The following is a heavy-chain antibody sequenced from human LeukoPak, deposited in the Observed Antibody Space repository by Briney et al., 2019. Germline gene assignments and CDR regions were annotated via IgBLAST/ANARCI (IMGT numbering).Heavy chain of an antibody. J-gene: IGHJ3*02. D-gene: IGHD1-26*01. CDR1: GYTYTGYY. Sequence: ASVKVSCKASGYTYTGYYMHWVRQAPGQGLEWMGWINPNSGGTNYAQKFQGWVTMTRDTSISTAYMELSRLRSDDTAVYYCARVYSDSGSYHVGVGAFNIWGQGTMVTVSS. V-gene: IGHV1-2*04. CDR3: ARVYSDSGSYHVGVGAFNI. CDR2: INPNSGGT.